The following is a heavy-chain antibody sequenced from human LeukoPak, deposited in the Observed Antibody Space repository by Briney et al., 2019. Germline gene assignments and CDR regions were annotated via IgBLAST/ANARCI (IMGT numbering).Heavy chain of an antibody. CDR3: AKGSLQGGFDF. CDR2: AYYRSKWYI. Sequence: SQTLSLTCAISGDSVSSSGAAWTWIRQSPSRGLEWLGAAYYRSKWYIDYAESLKNRKTINPDTSMNQLSLQMNSMTPEDTAMFYCAKGSLQGGFDFWGQGTLVTVSS. D-gene: IGHD2-15*01. V-gene: IGHV6-1*01. CDR1: GDSVSSSGAA. J-gene: IGHJ4*02.